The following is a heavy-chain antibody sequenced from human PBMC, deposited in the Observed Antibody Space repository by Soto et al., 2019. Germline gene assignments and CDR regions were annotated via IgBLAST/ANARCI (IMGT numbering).Heavy chain of an antibody. CDR3: ARVGGINWFDP. CDR1: GGSVSRGGYY. CDR2: IYYSGST. J-gene: IGHJ5*02. Sequence: QVQLQESGPGLVKPSQTLSLTCTVSGGSVSRGGYYWSWIRQNPGKGLEWIGYIYYSGSTYYNPSLKSRVTISVDTSKNQFSLKLSSVTAADTAVYYCARVGGINWFDPWGQGTLVTVSS. D-gene: IGHD1-20*01. V-gene: IGHV4-31*03.